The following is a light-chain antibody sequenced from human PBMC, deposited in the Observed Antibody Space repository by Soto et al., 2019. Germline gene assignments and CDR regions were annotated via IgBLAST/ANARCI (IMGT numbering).Light chain of an antibody. CDR3: QQYKDWPLT. Sequence: EIVMTQSPATLSVSPGERATLSCGASQSVSGNLAWYQQKPGQAPRLLIYGTSTRATTFPARFSGSGSGTEFTLTISSLQSEDFAVYYCQQYKDWPLTFGGGTKGDIK. CDR2: GTS. V-gene: IGKV3-15*01. CDR1: QSVSGN. J-gene: IGKJ4*01.